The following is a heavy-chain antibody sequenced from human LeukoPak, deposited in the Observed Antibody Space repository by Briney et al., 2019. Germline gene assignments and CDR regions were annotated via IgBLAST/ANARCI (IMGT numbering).Heavy chain of an antibody. CDR2: IYYSGST. V-gene: IGHV4-59*08. D-gene: IGHD3-22*01. CDR3: ARHDGPKNYYDSSGYYYEGGAFDI. J-gene: IGHJ3*02. Sequence: PSETLSLTCTVSGGSISSYYWSWIRQPPGKGLEWIGYIYYSGSTNYNPSLKSRVTISVDTSKNQFSLKLSSVTAADTAVYYCARHDGPKNYYDSSGYYYEGGAFDIWGQGTMVTVSS. CDR1: GGSISSYY.